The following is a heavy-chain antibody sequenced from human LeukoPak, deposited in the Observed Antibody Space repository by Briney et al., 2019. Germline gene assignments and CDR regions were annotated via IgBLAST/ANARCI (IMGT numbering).Heavy chain of an antibody. V-gene: IGHV3-21*01. CDR3: AASTKQTAMVDY. J-gene: IGHJ4*02. Sequence: PGGSLRLSCAASGFTFSSYSMNWVRQAPGKGLEWVSSIGSSSTYIYYADSVKGRFTISRDNAKNSLYLQMNSLRAEDTAVYYCAASTKQTAMVDYWGQGTLVTVSS. CDR1: GFTFSSYS. D-gene: IGHD5-18*01. CDR2: IGSSSTYI.